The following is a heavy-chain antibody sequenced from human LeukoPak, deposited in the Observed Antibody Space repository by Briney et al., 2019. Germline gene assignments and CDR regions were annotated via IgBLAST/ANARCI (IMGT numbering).Heavy chain of an antibody. D-gene: IGHD2-2*01. J-gene: IGHJ4*02. CDR3: ARARYCSSTSCSQVFDY. Sequence: GASVKVSCKASGYTFTGYYMHWVRQAPGQGVELMGWINPNSGGTNYAQKFQGRVTMTRDTSISTAYMELSSLRSDDTAVYYCARARYCSSTSCSQVFDYWGQGTLVTVSS. CDR1: GYTFTGYY. CDR2: INPNSGGT. V-gene: IGHV1-2*02.